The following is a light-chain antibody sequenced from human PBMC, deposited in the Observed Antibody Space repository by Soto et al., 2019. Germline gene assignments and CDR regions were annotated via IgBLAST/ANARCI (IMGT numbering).Light chain of an antibody. V-gene: IGKV1-9*01. Sequence: DIQLTQSPSFLSASVGDRVTITCRASQDITNYLAWYLQKPGKAPKLLIYGASTLQSGVPSRFSGSGSGTEFTLTVSSLQHEDFETYYCQQLNAYPHSLGGGTKVDIK. J-gene: IGKJ4*01. CDR2: GAS. CDR1: QDITNY. CDR3: QQLNAYPHS.